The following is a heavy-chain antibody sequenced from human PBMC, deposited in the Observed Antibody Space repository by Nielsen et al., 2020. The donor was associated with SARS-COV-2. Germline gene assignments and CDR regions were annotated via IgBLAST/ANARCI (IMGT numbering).Heavy chain of an antibody. Sequence: GESLKISCAASGFSVSTYYMNWVRQAPGKGLEWVSVIYSSGTTYYADSVKGRFVISRDNSKNTVYLQMNSLRAEDTAVYYCAKFSGGESDDWGQGTLVTVSS. D-gene: IGHD2-21*01. CDR2: IYSSGTT. CDR3: AKFSGGESDD. V-gene: IGHV3-53*01. J-gene: IGHJ4*02. CDR1: GFSVSTYY.